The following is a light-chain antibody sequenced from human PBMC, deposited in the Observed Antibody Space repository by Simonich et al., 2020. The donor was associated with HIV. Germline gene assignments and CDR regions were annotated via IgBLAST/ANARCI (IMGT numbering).Light chain of an antibody. CDR3: MQARQTPFT. V-gene: IGKV2-28*01. CDR1: QSLLIGYNY. J-gene: IGKJ3*01. CDR2: LGS. Sequence: DIVMTQSPLSLPVTHGAPASLSCRSSQSLLIGYNYLDWYLQKPGQSPQLLIYLGSNRASGVPDRFSGSGSGTDFTLKISRVEAEDVGVYYCMQARQTPFTFGPGTKVDIK.